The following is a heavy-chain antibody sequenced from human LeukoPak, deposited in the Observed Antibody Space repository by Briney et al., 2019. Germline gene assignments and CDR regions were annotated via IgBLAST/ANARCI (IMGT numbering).Heavy chain of an antibody. J-gene: IGHJ3*01. D-gene: IGHD3-3*01. CDR1: GFTFSSYW. Sequence: GGSLRLSCAASGFTFSSYWMSWVRQAPGKGLEWVANIQPDGTEKYYVDSVKGRFTISRDNAKNSLYLQMNSLRAEDTAVYYCARGDFWSGDYTDAFDVWGQGTMVTASS. CDR2: IQPDGTEK. CDR3: ARGDFWSGDYTDAFDV. V-gene: IGHV3-7*03.